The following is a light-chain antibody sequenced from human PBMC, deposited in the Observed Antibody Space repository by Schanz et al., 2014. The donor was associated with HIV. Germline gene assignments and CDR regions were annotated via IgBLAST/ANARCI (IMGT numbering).Light chain of an antibody. CDR1: QSVTSRY. V-gene: IGKV3-20*01. CDR2: DAS. Sequence: EIVLTQSPGTLSLSPGERATLSCRASQSVTSRYLAWYKQKHGQAPRLLIFDASIRATGIPDRFSGSGSGTDFTLTISSLQSEDFAVYYCQQYTNWPPITFGQGTRLEIK. CDR3: QQYTNWPPIT. J-gene: IGKJ5*01.